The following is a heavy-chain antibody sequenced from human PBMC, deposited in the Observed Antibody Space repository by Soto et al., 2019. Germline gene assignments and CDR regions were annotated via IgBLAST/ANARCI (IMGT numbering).Heavy chain of an antibody. V-gene: IGHV1-18*01. J-gene: IGHJ5*02. CDR1: GYTFTSYG. D-gene: IGHD3-3*01. CDR2: ISAYNGNT. Sequence: ASVKVSCKASGYTFTSYGISCVRQAPGQGLEWMGWISAYNGNTNYAQKLQGRVTMTTDTSTSTAYMELRSLRSDDTAVYYCARVRLERFLEHPEGNWFAPWGQGTLVTVSS. CDR3: ARVRLERFLEHPEGNWFAP.